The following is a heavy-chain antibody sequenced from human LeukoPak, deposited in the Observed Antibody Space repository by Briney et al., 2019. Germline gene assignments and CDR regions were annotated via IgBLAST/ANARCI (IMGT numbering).Heavy chain of an antibody. CDR2: INPSGGST. Sequence: ASVKVSCKASGYTFTSYYMHWVRQAPGQGLEWMGIINPSGGSTSYAQKFQGRVTMTRDTSTSTVYMELSSLRSEDTAVYYCARFPASSSWYKGELFDYWGQGTLVTASS. CDR3: ARFPASSSWYKGELFDY. CDR1: GYTFTSYY. D-gene: IGHD6-13*01. J-gene: IGHJ4*02. V-gene: IGHV1-46*01.